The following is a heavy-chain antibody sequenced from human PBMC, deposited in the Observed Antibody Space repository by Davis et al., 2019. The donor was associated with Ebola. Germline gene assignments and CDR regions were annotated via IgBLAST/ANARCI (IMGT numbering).Heavy chain of an antibody. CDR1: GFTFSSYS. Sequence: GESLKISCAASGFTFSSYSMNWVRQAPGKGLEWVSSISSSSSYIYYADSVKGRFTISRDNAKNSLYLQMNSLRAEDTAVYYCARDSSEYSSSSQVYFDYWGQGTLVTVSS. CDR3: ARDSSEYSSSSQVYFDY. CDR2: ISSSSSYI. V-gene: IGHV3-21*01. J-gene: IGHJ4*02. D-gene: IGHD6-6*01.